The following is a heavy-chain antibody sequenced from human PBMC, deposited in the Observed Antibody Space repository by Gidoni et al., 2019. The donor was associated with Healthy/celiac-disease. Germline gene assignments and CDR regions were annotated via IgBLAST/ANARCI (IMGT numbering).Heavy chain of an antibody. D-gene: IGHD1-26*01. J-gene: IGHJ3*02. Sequence: QVQLVESGGGVVQPGRSLRLSCAASGFTFSSYGIDWVRQAPGKGLEWVAVIWYDGSNKYYADSVKGRFTISRDNSKNTLYLQMNSLRAEDTAVYYCARDGIVGANLAAFDIWGQGTMVTVSS. CDR3: ARDGIVGANLAAFDI. V-gene: IGHV3-33*01. CDR1: GFTFSSYG. CDR2: IWYDGSNK.